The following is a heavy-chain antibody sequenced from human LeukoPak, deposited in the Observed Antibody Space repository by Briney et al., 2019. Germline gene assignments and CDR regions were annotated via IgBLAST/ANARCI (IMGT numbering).Heavy chain of an antibody. Sequence: PGRSLRLSCAVSGFTFSSYGMHWVRQAPGKGLEWVAVIWYDGSNKYYADSVKGRFTISRDNSKNTLYLQMNSLRAEDTAVYYCARTDIAAAGPNDYWGQGTLVTVSS. CDR1: GFTFSSYG. J-gene: IGHJ4*02. CDR2: IWYDGSNK. D-gene: IGHD6-13*01. CDR3: ARTDIAAAGPNDY. V-gene: IGHV3-33*01.